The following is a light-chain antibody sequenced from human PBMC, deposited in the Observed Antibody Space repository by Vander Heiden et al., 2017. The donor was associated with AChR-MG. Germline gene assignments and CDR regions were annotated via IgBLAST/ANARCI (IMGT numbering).Light chain of an antibody. CDR3: QAWDSSTVV. CDR1: KLGDKY. CDR2: QDS. J-gene: IGLJ2*01. Sequence: SYDLTQPPSVSVPPGQPASLPCSGDKLGDKYACWYQQKPGQSPVLVIYQDSKRPSGIPERFSGSNSGNTATLTISGTQAMDEADYYCQAWDSSTVVFGGGTKLTVL. V-gene: IGLV3-1*01.